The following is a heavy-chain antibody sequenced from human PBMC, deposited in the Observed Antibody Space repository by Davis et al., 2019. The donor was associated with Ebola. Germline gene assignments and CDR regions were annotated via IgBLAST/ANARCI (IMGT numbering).Heavy chain of an antibody. CDR2: IKQDGSEK. V-gene: IGHV3-7*01. Sequence: GGSLRLSCAASGFTFSNYAMSWVRQAPGKGLEWVANIKQDGSEKYYVDSVKGRFTISRDNSKNTLYLQMNSLRAEDTAVYYCAKGGYCSSTSCYLYWYFDLWGRGTLVTVSS. CDR3: AKGGYCSSTSCYLYWYFDL. J-gene: IGHJ2*01. CDR1: GFTFSNYA. D-gene: IGHD2-2*01.